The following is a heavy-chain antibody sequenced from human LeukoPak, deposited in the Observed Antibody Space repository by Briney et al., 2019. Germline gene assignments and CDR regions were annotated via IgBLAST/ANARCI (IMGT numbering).Heavy chain of an antibody. J-gene: IGHJ4*02. CDR1: GGSFSGYY. V-gene: IGHV4-34*01. D-gene: IGHD2-2*01. Sequence: SETLSLTCAVYGGSFSGYYWSWIRQPPGKGLEWIGEINHSGSTNYNPSLKSRVTISVDTSKNQFSLKLSSVTAADTAVYYCARGSGGYCSSTSCYHRRDGYKSFDYWGQGTLVTVSS. CDR3: ARGSGGYCSSTSCYHRRDGYKSFDY. CDR2: INHSGST.